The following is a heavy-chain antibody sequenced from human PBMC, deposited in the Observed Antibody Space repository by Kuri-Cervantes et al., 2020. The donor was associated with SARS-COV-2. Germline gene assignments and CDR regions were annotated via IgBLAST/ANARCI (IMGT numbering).Heavy chain of an antibody. V-gene: IGHV3-30*04. CDR2: ISYDGSNK. J-gene: IGHJ6*03. D-gene: IGHD3-16*01. Sequence: GESLKISCAASGFTFSSYAMHWVRQAPGKGLEGVAVISYDGSNKYYADSVKGRFTISRDDAKNSVYLQMDSLRAEDTAVYYCARDTGYDWNYFYMDVWGKGTTVTVSS. CDR1: GFTFSSYA. CDR3: ARDTGYDWNYFYMDV.